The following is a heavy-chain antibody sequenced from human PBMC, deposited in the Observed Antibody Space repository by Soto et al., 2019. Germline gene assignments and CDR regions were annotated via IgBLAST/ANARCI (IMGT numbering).Heavy chain of an antibody. J-gene: IGHJ4*02. V-gene: IGHV3-74*01. CDR2: ISSDGSSR. CDR1: GFTFSSYW. Sequence: GGSLRLSCAASGFTFSSYWMHWVRQAPGKGLVWVSRISSDGSSRSDADSVKGRFTISRDNAKNSLYLQMNSLRDEDTAVYYCARALRCRYLSPLDYWGQGTLVTGSS. D-gene: IGHD2-15*01. CDR3: ARALRCRYLSPLDY.